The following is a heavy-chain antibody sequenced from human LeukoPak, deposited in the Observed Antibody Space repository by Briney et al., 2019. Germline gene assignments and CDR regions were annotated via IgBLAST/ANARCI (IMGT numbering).Heavy chain of an antibody. CDR3: ARDRFGGSFDY. D-gene: IGHD1-26*01. CDR1: GFTFSSYD. J-gene: IGHJ4*02. V-gene: IGHV3-48*01. CDR2: IDKNSGTI. Sequence: GGSLRLSCAASGFTFSSYDMNWVRQAPGKGLEWISYIDKNSGTIYYADSMEGRFTISRDNAKNSLYLQVNSLRAEDTAVYYCARDRFGGSFDYWGQGTLVTVSS.